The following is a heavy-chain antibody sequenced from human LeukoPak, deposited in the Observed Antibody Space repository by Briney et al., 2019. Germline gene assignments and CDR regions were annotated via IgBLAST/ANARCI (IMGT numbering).Heavy chain of an antibody. CDR3: ARPDIVVVPAASFYY. V-gene: IGHV4-39*01. CDR2: INYSGST. D-gene: IGHD2-2*01. Sequence: ETLSLTCTVSGFSISSRSYYWAWLRQPPGKGLEWLGSINYSGSTYYKPSLKTRCTISLATPKNQSSLKLSSVTAACEAVYHCARPDIVVVPAASFYYWGEGTLVTVAS. CDR1: GFSISSRSYY. J-gene: IGHJ4*02.